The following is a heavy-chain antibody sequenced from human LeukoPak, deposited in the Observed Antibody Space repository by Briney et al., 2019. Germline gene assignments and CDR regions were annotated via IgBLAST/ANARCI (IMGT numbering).Heavy chain of an antibody. CDR3: ARDGGVFRFDP. CDR2: ISSSSSYI. V-gene: IGHV3-21*01. D-gene: IGHD3-16*01. J-gene: IGHJ5*02. CDR1: GFTFSSYS. Sequence: GGSLRLSCAASGFTFSSYSMNWVRQAPGKGLEWVSSISSSSSYIYYADSVKGRFTISRDNAKNSLYLQMNSLRAEDTAVYYCARDGGVFRFDPLGQGTLVTVSS.